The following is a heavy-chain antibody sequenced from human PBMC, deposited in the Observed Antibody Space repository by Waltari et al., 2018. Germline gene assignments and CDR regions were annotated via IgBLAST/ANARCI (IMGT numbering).Heavy chain of an antibody. D-gene: IGHD6-13*01. Sequence: EVQLVESGGGLVQPGGSLRLSCAASGFTFSSYWMSWVRQAPGQGLEGVANIKQDGSEKYYGDSVKGRFTISRDNAKNSLYLQMNSLRAEDTAVYYCARDSSSWYMGIYYYYYYGMDVWGQGTTVTVSS. V-gene: IGHV3-7*04. J-gene: IGHJ6*02. CDR1: GFTFSSYW. CDR2: IKQDGSEK. CDR3: ARDSSSWYMGIYYYYYYGMDV.